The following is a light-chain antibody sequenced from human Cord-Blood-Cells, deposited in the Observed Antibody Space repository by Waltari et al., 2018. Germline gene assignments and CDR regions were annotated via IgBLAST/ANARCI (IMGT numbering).Light chain of an antibody. CDR3: QQLNSYPYS. V-gene: IGKV1-9*01. CDR1: QGISSY. Sequence: DFPLTQSPSFLSASVGGRFPITCRAGQGISSYLAWYQQKPGKAPKLLIYAASTLQTGVPSRFSGSGSGTEFTLTISSLQPEDFATYYCQQLNSYPYSFGQGTKLEIK. J-gene: IGKJ2*03. CDR2: AAS.